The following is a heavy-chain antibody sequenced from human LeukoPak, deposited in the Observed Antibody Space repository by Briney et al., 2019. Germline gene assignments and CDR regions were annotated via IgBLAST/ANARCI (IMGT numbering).Heavy chain of an antibody. J-gene: IGHJ4*02. CDR2: ISGSGGST. D-gene: IGHD6-19*01. CDR1: GFTFRSYA. CDR3: ASGSSGWWSLDY. V-gene: IGHV3-23*01. Sequence: GGSLRLSCAASGFTFRSYAMSWVRQAPGKGLEWVSSISGSGGSTYYADSVKGRFTISRDNSKNTLYLQMNSLRAEDTAVYYCASGSSGWWSLDYWGQGTLVTVSS.